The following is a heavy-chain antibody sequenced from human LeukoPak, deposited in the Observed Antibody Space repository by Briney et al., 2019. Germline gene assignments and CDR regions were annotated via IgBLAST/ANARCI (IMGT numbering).Heavy chain of an antibody. Sequence: GGSLRLSCAACGFTFSSYSMNWVRQAPGKGLEWVSFISSSSLSSGITIYYADSVKGRFTISRDNARNSLYLQMDSLTGEDTGVYYCRTAMIGDTDYWGQRTLVTFSS. D-gene: IGHD2-21*02. CDR2: ISSSSLSSGITI. CDR3: RTAMIGDTDY. V-gene: IGHV3-48*04. J-gene: IGHJ4*02. CDR1: GFTFSSYS.